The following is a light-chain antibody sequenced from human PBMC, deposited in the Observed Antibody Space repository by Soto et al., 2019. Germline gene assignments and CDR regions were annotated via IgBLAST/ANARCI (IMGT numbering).Light chain of an antibody. CDR2: GAS. CDR1: QSVGRNF. Sequence: EIVLTQSPGTLSLSPGESTTLSCRASQSVGRNFLAWYQQKPGRAPRLLIHGASYRATGIPDRFSGSGSETDFTLTIGRLEPEDSAVYYCHQYAASPLTFGGGTKVEIK. CDR3: HQYAASPLT. J-gene: IGKJ4*01. V-gene: IGKV3-20*01.